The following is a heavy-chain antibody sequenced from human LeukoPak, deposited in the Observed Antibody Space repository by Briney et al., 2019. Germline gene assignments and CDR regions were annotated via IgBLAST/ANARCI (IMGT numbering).Heavy chain of an antibody. D-gene: IGHD1-14*01. CDR1: GFTFSSYA. J-gene: IGHJ6*02. CDR2: ISGSGGST. V-gene: IGHV3-23*01. CDR3: ARLGRYYYYYGMDV. Sequence: GGSLRLSCAASGFTFSSYAMSWVRQAPGKGLEWVSAISGSGGSTYYADSVKGRFTISRDNSENTLYLQMNSLRAEDTAVYYCARLGRYYYYYGMDVWGQGTTVTVSS.